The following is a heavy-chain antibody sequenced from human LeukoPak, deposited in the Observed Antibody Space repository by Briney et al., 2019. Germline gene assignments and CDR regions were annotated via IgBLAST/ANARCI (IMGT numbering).Heavy chain of an antibody. J-gene: IGHJ4*02. V-gene: IGHV3-23*01. D-gene: IGHD2-8*01. Sequence: GGSLRLSCAASGYFFSSYAMSWVRQAPGKGLEWVSTISGSGGSTYYADSVKGRFTISRDNSKNTVYLQMNSLRGEDTAVYYHAKDRSYNNDVCHGDFDYWGQGTLVTVSS. CDR2: ISGSGGST. CDR1: GYFFSSYA. CDR3: AKDRSYNNDVCHGDFDY.